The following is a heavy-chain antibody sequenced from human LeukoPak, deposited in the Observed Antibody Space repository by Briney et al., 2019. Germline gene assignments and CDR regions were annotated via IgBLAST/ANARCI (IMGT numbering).Heavy chain of an antibody. V-gene: IGHV4-39*01. D-gene: IGHD4-11*01. CDR2: IYYSGST. CDR1: GGSISSSSYY. Sequence: SETLSLTCTVSGGSISSSSYYWGWIRQPPGKGLERIGSIYYSGSTYYNPSLKSRVTISVDTSKNQFSLKLSSVTAADTAVYYCARLSESTLQGSFYFDYWGQGTLVTVSS. CDR3: ARLSESTLQGSFYFDY. J-gene: IGHJ4*02.